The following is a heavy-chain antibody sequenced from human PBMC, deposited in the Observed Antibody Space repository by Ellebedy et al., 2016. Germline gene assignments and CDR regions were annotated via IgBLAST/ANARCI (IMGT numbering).Heavy chain of an antibody. J-gene: IGHJ4*02. Sequence: GESLKISXAASGFTLSTHWMHWVRQGPGKGLEWVSRVKSDGSFISYVDSVKGRFTISRDNAKNSLFLQMNNLRSEDTAVYHCASAIDYWGQGTLVTVSS. CDR1: GFTLSTHW. V-gene: IGHV3-74*03. CDR3: ASAIDY. CDR2: VKSDGSFI.